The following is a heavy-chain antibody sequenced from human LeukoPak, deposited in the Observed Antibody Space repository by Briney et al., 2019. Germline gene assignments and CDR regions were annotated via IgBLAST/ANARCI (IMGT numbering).Heavy chain of an antibody. J-gene: IGHJ4*02. D-gene: IGHD1-26*01. Sequence: PGGSLRLSCAASGFTFSSYWMHWVRQAPGKGLVWVSRINTDGSSTYYADSVKGRFTISRDNSKNTLYLQMNSLRAEDTAVYYCARGLIVGATSDWGQGTLVTVSS. CDR3: ARGLIVGATSD. V-gene: IGHV3-74*01. CDR1: GFTFSSYW. CDR2: INTDGSST.